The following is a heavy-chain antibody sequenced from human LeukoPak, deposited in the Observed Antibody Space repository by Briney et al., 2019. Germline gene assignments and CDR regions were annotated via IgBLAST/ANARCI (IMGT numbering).Heavy chain of an antibody. Sequence: GGSLRLSCAASGFTISSYWIHWVRQAPGKGLVWVSRINSDGSITSYADSVKGRFTTSRDNAKNTLYVQMNSLRAEDTAVYYCARAGYGDLDDAFDIWGQGTMVTVSS. CDR2: INSDGSIT. D-gene: IGHD4-17*01. CDR3: ARAGYGDLDDAFDI. J-gene: IGHJ3*02. CDR1: GFTISSYW. V-gene: IGHV3-74*01.